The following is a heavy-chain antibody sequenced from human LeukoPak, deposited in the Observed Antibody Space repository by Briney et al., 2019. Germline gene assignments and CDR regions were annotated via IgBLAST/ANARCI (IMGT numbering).Heavy chain of an antibody. Sequence: GGSLRLSCAASGFTFSSYAMSWVRQAPGKGLEWVSGISGSGDNTYYADSVKGRFTISRDNSKTTLYVQVNSLGTEDTAAYYCAKGSYYDSSGSFYFDYWGQGTLVTVSS. V-gene: IGHV3-23*01. CDR1: GFTFSSYA. CDR3: AKGSYYDSSGSFYFDY. D-gene: IGHD3-22*01. CDR2: ISGSGDNT. J-gene: IGHJ4*02.